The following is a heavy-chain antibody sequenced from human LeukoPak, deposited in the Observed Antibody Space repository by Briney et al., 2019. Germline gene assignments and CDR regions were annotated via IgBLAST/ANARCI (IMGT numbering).Heavy chain of an antibody. J-gene: IGHJ4*02. CDR3: ARGGGATAVDY. Sequence: SGPALVKPTHTLTLTCTFSGFSLSTRGMRVSWIRQPPGKALEWLARIDWDDDRFYSASLKTRLSISKDTSKNQVVLTMTNMDPVDTATYYCARGGGATAVDYWGQGSLVTVSS. CDR1: GFSLSTRGMR. CDR2: IDWDDDR. V-gene: IGHV2-70*04. D-gene: IGHD1-26*01.